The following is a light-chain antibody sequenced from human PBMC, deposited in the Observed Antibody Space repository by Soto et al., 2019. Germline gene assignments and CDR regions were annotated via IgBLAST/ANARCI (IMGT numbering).Light chain of an antibody. CDR3: QQYGSTPLT. CDR1: QSVKNNY. Sequence: EIVLKQSPDTLSLSPGERATLSCRASQSVKNNYLAWYQQKPGQAPRFLIYDASSRATGIPDRFSGSESGTDFTLTISRLEPEDFAVYYCQQYGSTPLTFGGGTKVDIK. J-gene: IGKJ4*01. V-gene: IGKV3-20*01. CDR2: DAS.